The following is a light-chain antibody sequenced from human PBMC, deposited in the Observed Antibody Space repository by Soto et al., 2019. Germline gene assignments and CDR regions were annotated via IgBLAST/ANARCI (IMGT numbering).Light chain of an antibody. V-gene: IGLV1-40*01. CDR3: QSYDSSLSAYV. CDR1: TSNVGAHYD. CDR2: RNY. Sequence: QSVLTQPPSVSGAPGQRVTISCTGSTSNVGAHYDVHWYQQLPGRAPKLLIYRNYNRPSGVPDRFSGSKSGTSASLAITGLQAEDEADYYCQSYDSSLSAYVFGTGTKVTVL. J-gene: IGLJ1*01.